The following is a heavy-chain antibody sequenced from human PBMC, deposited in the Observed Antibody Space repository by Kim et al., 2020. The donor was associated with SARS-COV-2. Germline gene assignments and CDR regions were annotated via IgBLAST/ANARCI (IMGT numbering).Heavy chain of an antibody. J-gene: IGHJ4*02. Sequence: GGSLRLSCAASGFTFSSYAMSWVRQAPGRGLECVSSIGGRVVSTYYADSVKGRFTISRDNSRNTLYLQLNSLRAEDSAVYYCAKGSRTLDYWGLGTLVTVSS. CDR3: AKGSRTLDY. CDR1: GFTFSSYA. CDR2: IGGRVVST. V-gene: IGHV3-23*01.